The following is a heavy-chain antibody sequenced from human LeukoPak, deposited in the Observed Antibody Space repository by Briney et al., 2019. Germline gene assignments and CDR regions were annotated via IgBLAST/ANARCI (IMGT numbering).Heavy chain of an antibody. Sequence: SETLSLTCSVYSPSFSGYFWNWIRQPPGKGLEWIGSIYYSGSTYYNPSLKSRVTISVDTSKNQFSLKLSSVTAADTAVYYCASLYSGYDYYFDYWGQGTLVTVSS. CDR2: IYYSGST. V-gene: IGHV4-39*01. D-gene: IGHD5-12*01. CDR3: ASLYSGYDYYFDY. CDR1: SPSFSGYF. J-gene: IGHJ4*02.